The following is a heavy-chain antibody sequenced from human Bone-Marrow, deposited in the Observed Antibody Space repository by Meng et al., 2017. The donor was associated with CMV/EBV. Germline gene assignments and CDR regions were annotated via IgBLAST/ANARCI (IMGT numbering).Heavy chain of an antibody. CDR2: INSDESST. D-gene: IGHD7-27*01. J-gene: IGHJ4*02. Sequence: EVQLGGSGGGFVQPGGSLRLSCAASGFTFSKHWLHWVRQAPGKGLVWVARINSDESSTSYADSVKGRFTISRDNSKNTLYLQMNSLRVDDSAVYYCGRDLTGERNQWGQGTLVTVSS. CDR1: GFTFSKHW. V-gene: IGHV3-74*01. CDR3: GRDLTGERNQ.